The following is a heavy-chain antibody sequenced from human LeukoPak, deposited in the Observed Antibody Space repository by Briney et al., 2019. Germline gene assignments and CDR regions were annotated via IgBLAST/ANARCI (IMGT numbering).Heavy chain of an antibody. Sequence: GRSLRLSCAASGFTFSSYAMHWVRQAPGKGLEWVAVISYDGSNKYYADSVKDRFTISRDNSKNTLYLQMNSLRAEDTAVYYCARDRDGYNLSWGQGTLVTVSS. CDR2: ISYDGSNK. D-gene: IGHD5-24*01. V-gene: IGHV3-30*04. CDR3: ARDRDGYNLS. J-gene: IGHJ4*02. CDR1: GFTFSSYA.